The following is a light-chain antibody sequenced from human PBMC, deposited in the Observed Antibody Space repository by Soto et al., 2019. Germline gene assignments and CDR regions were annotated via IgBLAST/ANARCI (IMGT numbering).Light chain of an antibody. V-gene: IGLV1-40*01. Sequence: QLVLTQPPSVSGAPGQRVTISCTGSNSNIGAGYDVHWYQQLPGTAPKLLIYANTNRPSGVPDRISGSKSGTSASLAITGLQAVDEADYYCQSYDNSLSVRVFGTGTKLTVL. J-gene: IGLJ1*01. CDR3: QSYDNSLSVRV. CDR2: ANT. CDR1: NSNIGAGYD.